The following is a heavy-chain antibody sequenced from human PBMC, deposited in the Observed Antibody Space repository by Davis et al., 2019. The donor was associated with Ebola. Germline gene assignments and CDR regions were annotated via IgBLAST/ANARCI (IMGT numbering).Heavy chain of an antibody. V-gene: IGHV1-46*03. CDR1: RYTFTNYY. CDR2: INPNDGRP. CDR3: TTPGGQDSGYDVFDI. J-gene: IGHJ3*02. Sequence: AASVKVSCKASRYTFTNYYMHWLRQAPGQGLEWMGMINPNDGRPIHPQKFQGRVTVTRDTSTNTVYMDLSSLRSEDTALYYCTTPGGQDSGYDVFDIWGQGTMVTVSS. D-gene: IGHD5-12*01.